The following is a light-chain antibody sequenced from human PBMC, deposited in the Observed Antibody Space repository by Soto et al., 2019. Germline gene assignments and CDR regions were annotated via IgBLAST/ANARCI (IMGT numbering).Light chain of an antibody. CDR3: CSYADSTIHYV. Sequence: QSVLTQPAPLAGAPGQSITLPFTGRDGGSYNLVSWYQQHPGKAPKLMIYEVTKRRSGVSNRFSGSKSGNTTSLTISGLQAEDEADYYCCSYADSTIHYVFGTG. CDR2: EVT. V-gene: IGLV2-23*02. CDR1: DGGSYNL. J-gene: IGLJ1*01.